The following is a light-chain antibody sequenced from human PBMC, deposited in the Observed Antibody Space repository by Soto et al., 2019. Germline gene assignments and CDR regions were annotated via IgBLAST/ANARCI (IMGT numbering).Light chain of an antibody. Sequence: EIVMTQSPATLSVSPGERVTLSCRASQRVSSKLAWYQQKPGQAPRLLIYGASTRATGIPARFSGSGSGTEFTLTISSLQSEDFAVYYCQQYSDWPPVTFGQGTRLEIK. CDR3: QQYSDWPPVT. CDR1: QRVSSK. V-gene: IGKV3-15*01. J-gene: IGKJ5*01. CDR2: GAS.